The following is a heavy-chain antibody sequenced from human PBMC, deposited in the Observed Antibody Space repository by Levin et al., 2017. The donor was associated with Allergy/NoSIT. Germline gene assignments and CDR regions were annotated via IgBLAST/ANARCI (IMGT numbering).Heavy chain of an antibody. CDR3: ARVTRGYSGYDVDY. CDR1: GYTFTSYG. V-gene: IGHV1-18*01. Sequence: AASVKVSCKASGYTFTSYGISWVRQAPGQGLEWMGWISAYNGNTNYAQKLQGRVTMTTDTSTSTAYMELRSLRSDDTAVYYCARVTRGYSGYDVDYWGQGTLVTVSS. J-gene: IGHJ4*02. CDR2: ISAYNGNT. D-gene: IGHD5-12*01.